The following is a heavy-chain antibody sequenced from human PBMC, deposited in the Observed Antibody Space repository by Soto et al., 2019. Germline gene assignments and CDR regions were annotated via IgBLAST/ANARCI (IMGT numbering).Heavy chain of an antibody. CDR3: TRRPMWQGLVRDYGMDV. V-gene: IGHV3-48*02. J-gene: IGHJ6*02. D-gene: IGHD6-19*01. Sequence: GGSLRLSCAASGFTFSSYSMNWVRQAPGKGLEWVSYISSSSSTIYYADSVKGRFTISRDNAKNSLYLQMNSLRDEDTAVYYCTRRPMWQGLVRDYGMDVWGQGTTVTVSS. CDR1: GFTFSSYS. CDR2: ISSSSSTI.